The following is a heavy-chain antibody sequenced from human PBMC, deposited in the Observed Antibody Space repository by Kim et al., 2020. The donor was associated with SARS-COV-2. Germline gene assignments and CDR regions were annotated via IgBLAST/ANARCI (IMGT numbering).Heavy chain of an antibody. CDR1: GFTFNSYA. Sequence: GGSLRLSCAASGFTFNSYAMSWVRQAPGKGLEWVSTFSGSSGSTYYADSVKGRFTISRDNSKNTLYLQMNSLRAEDTALYYCAKGTTSIWYSAFDIWGQGTMVTVSS. D-gene: IGHD2-15*01. CDR2: FSGSSGST. CDR3: AKGTTSIWYSAFDI. J-gene: IGHJ3*02. V-gene: IGHV3-23*01.